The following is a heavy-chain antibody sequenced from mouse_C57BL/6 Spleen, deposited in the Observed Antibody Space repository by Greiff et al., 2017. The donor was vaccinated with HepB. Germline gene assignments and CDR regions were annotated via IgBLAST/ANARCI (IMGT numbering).Heavy chain of an antibody. CDR3: ARDLTGPYYFDY. V-gene: IGHV1-82*01. CDR2: IYPGDGDT. J-gene: IGHJ2*01. CDR1: GYAFSSSW. D-gene: IGHD4-1*01. Sequence: VQLQQSGPELVKPGASVKISCKASGYAFSSSWMNWVKQRPGKGLEWIGRIYPGDGDTNYNGKFKGKATLTADKSSSTAYMQLSSLTSEDSAVYFCARDLTGPYYFDYWGQGTTLTVSS.